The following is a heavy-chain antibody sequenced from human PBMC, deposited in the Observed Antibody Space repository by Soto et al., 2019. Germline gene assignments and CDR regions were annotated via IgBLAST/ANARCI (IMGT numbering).Heavy chain of an antibody. V-gene: IGHV1-46*01. D-gene: IGHD3-3*01. CDR1: GYTFTSYY. CDR3: ARDHKPITIFGVVIKGYYYYGMDV. Sequence: ASVKVSCKASGYTFTSYYMHWVRQAPGQGLEWMGIINPSGGSTSYAQKFQGRVTMTRDTSTSTVYMELSSLRSEDTAVYYCARDHKPITIFGVVIKGYYYYGMDVWGQGTTVTVSS. CDR2: INPSGGST. J-gene: IGHJ6*02.